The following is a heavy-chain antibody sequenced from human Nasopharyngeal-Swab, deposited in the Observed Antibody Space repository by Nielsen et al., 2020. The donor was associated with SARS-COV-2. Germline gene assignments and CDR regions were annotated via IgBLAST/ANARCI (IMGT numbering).Heavy chain of an antibody. CDR1: GGTFSTHS. CDR2: MNPKSGVT. D-gene: IGHD7-27*01. Sequence: SVKVSCKASGGTFSTHSISWVRQAPGQGLEWMGWMNPKSGVTSYAQKFQGRVTMTWDTSTSTAYMELSRLRSDDTAVYYCARDATGDEYFDYWGQGTLVTVSS. V-gene: IGHV1-2*02. J-gene: IGHJ4*02. CDR3: ARDATGDEYFDY.